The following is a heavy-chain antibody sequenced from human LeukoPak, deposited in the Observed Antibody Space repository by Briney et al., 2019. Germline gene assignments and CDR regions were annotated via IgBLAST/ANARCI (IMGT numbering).Heavy chain of an antibody. V-gene: IGHV3-64*01. Sequence: GGSLRLSCAASGFTFSSYAMHWVRQAPGKGLEYVSAISSNGGSTYYANSVKGRFTISRDNSKNTLYLQMGSLRAEYMAVYYCARDQLLWFGAFDYWGQGTLVNVSS. CDR3: ARDQLLWFGAFDY. CDR2: ISSNGGST. J-gene: IGHJ4*02. D-gene: IGHD3-10*01. CDR1: GFTFSSYA.